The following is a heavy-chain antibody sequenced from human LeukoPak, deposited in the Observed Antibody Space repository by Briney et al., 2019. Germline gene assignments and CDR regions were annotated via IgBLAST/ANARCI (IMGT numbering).Heavy chain of an antibody. CDR1: GFTFSSYN. V-gene: IGHV3-48*01. D-gene: IGHD5-18*01. CDR3: ARLDSHGWF. J-gene: IGHJ4*02. Sequence: GGSLRLSCAASGFTFSSYNMNWVRQAPGKGLEWISYISSSGKTMYYVDSVKGRFTISRNNARNSLYLQMNSLRAGDTAIYYCARLDSHGWFWGQGTLVTVSS. CDR2: ISSSGKTM.